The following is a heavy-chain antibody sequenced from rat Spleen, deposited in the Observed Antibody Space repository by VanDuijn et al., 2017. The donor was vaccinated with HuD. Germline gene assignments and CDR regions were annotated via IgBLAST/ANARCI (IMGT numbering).Heavy chain of an antibody. Sequence: QVQLKESGPGLVQPSQTLSLTCTVSGFSLTSNGVSWVRQPPGKGLEWTAAISSGGSTDYNSALKSRLSISRDTSKSQVFLKMNSLQTEDTAIYFCTRNYGGSSFDYWGQGVMVTVSS. D-gene: IGHD1-12*03. J-gene: IGHJ2*01. V-gene: IGHV2S8*01. CDR2: ISSGGST. CDR3: TRNYGGSSFDY. CDR1: GFSLTSNG.